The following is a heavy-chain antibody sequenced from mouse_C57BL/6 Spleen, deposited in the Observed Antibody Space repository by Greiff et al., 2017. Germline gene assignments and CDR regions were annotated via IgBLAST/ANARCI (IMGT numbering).Heavy chain of an antibody. CDR1: GYTFTSYW. Sequence: QVQLQQPGAELVMPGASVKLSCKASGYTFTSYWMHWVKQRPGQGLEWIGEIDPSDSYTNYNQKFQGKSTLTVDKSSSTAYMQLSSLTSEDSAVYYCARGYYGSSYFDYWGQGTTLTVSS. CDR3: ARGYYGSSYFDY. D-gene: IGHD1-1*01. V-gene: IGHV1-69*01. CDR2: IDPSDSYT. J-gene: IGHJ2*01.